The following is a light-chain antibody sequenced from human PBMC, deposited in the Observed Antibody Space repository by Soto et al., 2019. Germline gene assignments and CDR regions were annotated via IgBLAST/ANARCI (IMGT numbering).Light chain of an antibody. CDR1: QGISNY. CDR2: AAS. CDR3: QKYISALHSS. V-gene: IGKV1-27*01. Sequence: DIQMTQSPSSLSASVGDRVTITCRASQGISNYLAWYQQKPGKVPKLLIYAASTLQSGVPSRFSGSGSGTDFTLTISSLQPEDVATYYCQKYISALHSSFGPGTKVDIK. J-gene: IGKJ3*01.